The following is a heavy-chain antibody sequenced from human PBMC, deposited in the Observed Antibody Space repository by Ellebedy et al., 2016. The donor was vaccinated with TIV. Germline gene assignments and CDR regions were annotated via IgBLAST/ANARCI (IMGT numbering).Heavy chain of an antibody. J-gene: IGHJ6*02. CDR2: ISSSGGST. Sequence: GESLKISCAASGFTFSSYAMSAVRQAPVKGQEWVSAISSSGGSTYYADSVKCRFTISRDNSKNTLYLQMNSLRAEDTAVYYCAKDGGSSGESVLSGMDVWGQGTTVTVSS. CDR3: AKDGGSSGESVLSGMDV. CDR1: GFTFSSYA. D-gene: IGHD6-19*01. V-gene: IGHV3-23*01.